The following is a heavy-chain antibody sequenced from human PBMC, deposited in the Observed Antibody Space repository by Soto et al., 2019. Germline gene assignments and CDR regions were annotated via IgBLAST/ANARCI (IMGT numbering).Heavy chain of an antibody. CDR1: GGAISSSSYF. CDR2: IYYSGST. Sequence: PLSLTCTVSGGAISSSSYFCVWIRQPPGKILEWIVYIYYSGSTYYNPSLKSRVTISVDTSKNQFSLKLSSVTAADTAVYYCARGYCSGGSCYAHYYYYYMDVWGKGTTVTVPS. J-gene: IGHJ6*03. V-gene: IGHV4-31*03. D-gene: IGHD2-15*01. CDR3: ARGYCSGGSCYAHYYYYYMDV.